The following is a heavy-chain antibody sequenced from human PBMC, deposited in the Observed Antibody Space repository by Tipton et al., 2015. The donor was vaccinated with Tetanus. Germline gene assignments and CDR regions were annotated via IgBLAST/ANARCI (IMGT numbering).Heavy chain of an antibody. J-gene: IGHJ6*02. CDR3: ARDDYDFWSGYYTDYYYGMDV. CDR2: ISGSGGST. D-gene: IGHD3-3*01. Sequence: GSLRLSCAASGFTFSSYAMSWVRQAPGKGLEWVSAISGSGGSTYYADSVKGRFTISRDNAKNSLYLQMNSLRAEDTAVYYCARDDYDFWSGYYTDYYYGMDVWGQGTTVTVSS. V-gene: IGHV3-23*01. CDR1: GFTFSSYA.